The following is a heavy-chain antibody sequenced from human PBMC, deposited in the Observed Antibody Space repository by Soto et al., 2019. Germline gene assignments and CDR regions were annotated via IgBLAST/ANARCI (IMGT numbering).Heavy chain of an antibody. CDR1: GYTFTSYG. Sequence: QVQLVQSGAEVKKPGASVKVSCKASGYTFTSYGISWVRQAPGQGLGWMGWISAYNGNTNYAQKLQGRVTMTTDTPTSTPIMELRSLGPDDTAVYYCARGGRGSGWYDNWFDPWGQGTLVTVSS. CDR3: ARGGRGSGWYDNWFDP. CDR2: ISAYNGNT. V-gene: IGHV1-18*01. J-gene: IGHJ5*02. D-gene: IGHD6-19*01.